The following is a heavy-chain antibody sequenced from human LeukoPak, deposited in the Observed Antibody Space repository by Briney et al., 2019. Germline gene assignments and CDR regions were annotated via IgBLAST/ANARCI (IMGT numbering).Heavy chain of an antibody. V-gene: IGHV4-39*07. Sequence: SETLSLTCTVSGGSISSSSYYWGWIRQPPGKGLERIGEINHSGSTNYNPSLKSRVTISVDTSKNQFSLKLSSVTAADTAVYYCARDIVVVPAAPGAFDIWGQGTMVTVSS. CDR3: ARDIVVVPAAPGAFDI. D-gene: IGHD2-2*01. CDR1: GGSISSSSYY. J-gene: IGHJ3*02. CDR2: INHSGST.